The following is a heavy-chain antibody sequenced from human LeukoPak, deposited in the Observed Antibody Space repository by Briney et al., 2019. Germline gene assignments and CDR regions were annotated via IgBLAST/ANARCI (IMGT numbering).Heavy chain of an antibody. D-gene: IGHD5-12*01. CDR1: GFTFSSYA. Sequence: GGSLRLSCAASGFTFSSYAMSWVRQAPGKGLEWVSHISAGGGTTYYADSVKGRFTIPRDNSKNTLYLQMNSLRAEDTAVYYCAKDRAAYSGARGFDYWGQGTLVTVSS. CDR3: AKDRAAYSGARGFDY. V-gene: IGHV3-23*01. J-gene: IGHJ4*02. CDR2: ISAGGGTT.